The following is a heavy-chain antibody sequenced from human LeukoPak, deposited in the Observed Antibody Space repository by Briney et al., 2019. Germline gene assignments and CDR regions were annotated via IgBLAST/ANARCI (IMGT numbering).Heavy chain of an antibody. J-gene: IGHJ4*02. CDR2: ISYDGSNK. V-gene: IGHV3-30-3*02. CDR3: AKSFRIAAAGPGY. CDR1: GFTFSSYA. D-gene: IGHD6-13*01. Sequence: GGSLRLSCAASGFTFSSYAMHWVRQAPGKGLEWVAVISYDGSNKYYADSVKGRFTISRDNSKNTLYLQMNSLRAEDTAVYYCAKSFRIAAAGPGYWGQGTLVTVSS.